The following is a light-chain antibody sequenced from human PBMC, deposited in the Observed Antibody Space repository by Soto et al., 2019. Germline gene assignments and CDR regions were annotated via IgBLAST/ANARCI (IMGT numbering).Light chain of an antibody. CDR1: SSDVGGYNY. CDR3: SSSTSSSTPYV. Sequence: QSALTQPASVSGSPGQSITISCTGTSSDVGGYNYVSWYQQHPVKAPKLMIYDVTNRPSGVSDRFSGSKSGNTASLTISGLQAEDEADYYCSSSTSSSTPYVFGTGTQLTVL. V-gene: IGLV2-14*01. J-gene: IGLJ1*01. CDR2: DVT.